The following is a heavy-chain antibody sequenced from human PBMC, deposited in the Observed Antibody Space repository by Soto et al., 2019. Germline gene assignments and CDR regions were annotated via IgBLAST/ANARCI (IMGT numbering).Heavy chain of an antibody. CDR2: IYYSGRT. J-gene: IGHJ6*02. Sequence: QVQLQESGPGLVKPSETLSLTCTVSGGSISSYYWSWIRQPPGKGLEWIGYIYYSGRTNYNPSLKSRVTISVDTSKNQSSLKLSSVTAADTAVYYCAKEGSKDYYYYYAMDVWGQGTTVTVSS. CDR3: AKEGSKDYYYYYAMDV. V-gene: IGHV4-59*01. CDR1: GGSISSYY.